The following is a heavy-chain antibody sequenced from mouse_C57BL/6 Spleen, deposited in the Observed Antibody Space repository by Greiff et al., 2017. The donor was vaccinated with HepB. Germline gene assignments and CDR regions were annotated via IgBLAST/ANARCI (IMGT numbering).Heavy chain of an antibody. V-gene: IGHV2-9-1*01. CDR2: IWTGGGT. CDR1: GFSLTSYA. CDR3: ASHSSGPYYAMDY. Sequence: VQLQESGPGLVAPSQSLSITCTVSGFSLTSYAISWVRQPPGKGLEWLGVIWTGGGTNYNSALKSRLSISKDNSKSQVFLKMNSLQTDDTARYYCASHSSGPYYAMDYWGQGTSVTVSS. J-gene: IGHJ4*01. D-gene: IGHD3-2*02.